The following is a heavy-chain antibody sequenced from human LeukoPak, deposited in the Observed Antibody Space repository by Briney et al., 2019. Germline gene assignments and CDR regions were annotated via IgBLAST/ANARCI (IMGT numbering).Heavy chain of an antibody. CDR1: GFTFDDYA. Sequence: GGSLRLSCAASGFTFDDYAMHWVRQAPGKGLEWVSGISWNSGTKGYADSVKGRFTISRDNAKNSLYLQMNSLRGDDTAVYYCAKDVGKWESLHFFDYWGQGTLVTVSS. CDR2: ISWNSGTK. CDR3: AKDVGKWESLHFFDY. J-gene: IGHJ4*02. V-gene: IGHV3-9*01. D-gene: IGHD1-26*01.